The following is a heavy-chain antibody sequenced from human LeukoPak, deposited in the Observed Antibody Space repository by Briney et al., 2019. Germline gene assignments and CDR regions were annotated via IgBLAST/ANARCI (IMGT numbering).Heavy chain of an antibody. CDR3: ARTTVT. V-gene: IGHV3-66*01. D-gene: IGHD4-11*01. CDR1: GFTFNNAW. Sequence: GGSLRLSCAASGFTFNNAWMTWVRQAPGKGLEWVSVIYSGGSTYYADSVKGRFTISRDNAKNSLYLQMNSLRADDTAIYYCARTTVTWGQGTLVTVSS. J-gene: IGHJ4*02. CDR2: IYSGGST.